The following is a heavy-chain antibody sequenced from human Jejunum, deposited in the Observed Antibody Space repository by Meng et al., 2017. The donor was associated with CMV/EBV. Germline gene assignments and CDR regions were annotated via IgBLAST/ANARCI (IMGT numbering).Heavy chain of an antibody. V-gene: IGHV3-23*01. CDR3: AKLSDV. D-gene: IGHD5/OR15-5a*01. CDR2: VADGGGST. J-gene: IGHJ6*02. Sequence: LTISCAASGFTFSSHSMGWVRQAPGKGLEWVSAVADGGGSTYSADSVKGRFTISRDNSRNTLYLQVNSLRAEDTAVYYCAKLSDVWGQGTTVTVSS. CDR1: GFTFSSHS.